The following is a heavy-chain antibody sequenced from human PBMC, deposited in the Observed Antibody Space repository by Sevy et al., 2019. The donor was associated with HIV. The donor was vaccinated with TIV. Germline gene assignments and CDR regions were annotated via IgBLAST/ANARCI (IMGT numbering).Heavy chain of an antibody. J-gene: IGHJ6*02. CDR1: GGSSSGYY. CDR2: ISHRGST. Sequence: SETLSLTCAVSGGSSSGYYWAWIRQSPGKGLEWIGEISHRGSTKYNPSLKSRVSISVDTSKDQISLRLTSLTAADTAVHYCARGGIMATTEYGMDVWGQGTTVTVSS. V-gene: IGHV4-34*01. CDR3: ARGGIMATTEYGMDV. D-gene: IGHD1-1*01.